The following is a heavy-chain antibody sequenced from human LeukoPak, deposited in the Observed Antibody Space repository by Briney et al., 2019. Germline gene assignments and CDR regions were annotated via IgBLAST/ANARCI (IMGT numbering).Heavy chain of an antibody. Sequence: AASVKVSCKASGGTFSSYAISWVRQAPGQGLEWMGGIIPIFGTANYAQKFQGRVTITTEESTSTAYMELSSLRSEDTAVYYCASGSTYYYDSSGFVAWGQGTLVIVSS. CDR1: GGTFSSYA. V-gene: IGHV1-69*05. CDR3: ASGSTYYYDSSGFVA. J-gene: IGHJ5*02. CDR2: IIPIFGTA. D-gene: IGHD3-22*01.